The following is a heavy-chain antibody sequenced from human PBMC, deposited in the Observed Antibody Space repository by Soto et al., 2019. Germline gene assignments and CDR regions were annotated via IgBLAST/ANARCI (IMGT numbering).Heavy chain of an antibody. CDR3: ARAQWELLPFDY. J-gene: IGHJ4*02. CDR1: GGSFSGYY. Sequence: PSETLSLTCAVYGGSFSGYYWSWIRQPPGKGLEWIGEINHSGSTNYNPSLKSRVTISVDTSKNQFSLKLSSVTAADTAVYYCARAQWELLPFDYWGQGTLVTVLL. V-gene: IGHV4-34*01. D-gene: IGHD1-26*01. CDR2: INHSGST.